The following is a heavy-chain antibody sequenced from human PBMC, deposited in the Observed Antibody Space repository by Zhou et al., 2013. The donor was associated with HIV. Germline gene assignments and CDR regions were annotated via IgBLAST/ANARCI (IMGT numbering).Heavy chain of an antibody. Sequence: QVQLVQSGAEVKKPGSSVKVSCKASGGTFSNFAITWVRQAPGQGLEWMGGIIPIFGTANYAQKFQGRFTITTDESTSSAYMELNSLTSEDTAVYYCARVGGWETNWFDPWGQGTLVTVSS. D-gene: IGHD2-15*01. V-gene: IGHV1-69*05. J-gene: IGHJ5*02. CDR3: ARVGGWETNWFDP. CDR2: IIPIFGTA. CDR1: GGTFSNFA.